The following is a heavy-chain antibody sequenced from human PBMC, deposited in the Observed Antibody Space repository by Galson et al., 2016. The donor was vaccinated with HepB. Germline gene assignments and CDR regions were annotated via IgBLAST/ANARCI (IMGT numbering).Heavy chain of an antibody. V-gene: IGHV1-18*01. CDR2: ISGYSGNT. D-gene: IGHD3-16*02. Sequence: SVKVSCKASGYAFSNYGITWVRQAPGQGPEWMGWISGYSGNTKYAQKFQARVTMTIDTSTTTAYMELRSLRSDDTAVYYCTRVPNYDYVWVSYRYGYYHGMDVWGQGTTVTVSS. J-gene: IGHJ6*02. CDR1: GYAFSNYG. CDR3: TRVPNYDYVWVSYRYGYYHGMDV.